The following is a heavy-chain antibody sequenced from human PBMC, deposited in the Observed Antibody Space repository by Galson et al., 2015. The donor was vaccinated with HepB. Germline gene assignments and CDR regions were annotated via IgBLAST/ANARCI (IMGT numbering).Heavy chain of an antibody. CDR3: AKPHFDDVLTGYWGDPFDI. Sequence: SLRLSCAASGFTFSRYGMHWVRQAPGKGLEWVAVISFDGSNKYFPDSVKGRFTISRDNSKNTLYLQVNSLRVEDTAVYYCAKPHFDDVLTGYWGDPFDIWGQGTMVTVSS. CDR2: ISFDGSNK. J-gene: IGHJ3*02. V-gene: IGHV3-30*18. D-gene: IGHD3-9*01. CDR1: GFTFSRYG.